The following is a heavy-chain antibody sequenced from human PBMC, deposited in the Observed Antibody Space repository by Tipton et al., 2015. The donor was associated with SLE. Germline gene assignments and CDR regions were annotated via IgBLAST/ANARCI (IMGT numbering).Heavy chain of an antibody. D-gene: IGHD2-8*02. J-gene: IGHJ4*02. CDR2: INPNGGTT. CDR3: ARVRRSGGVCPSLGY. Sequence: QLVQSGAEVMKPGASVKVSCTASGYTFTSYFMHWVRQAPGQGLEWMGVINPNGGTTAFARKFQGRVTLTRDTSTSTVYMELSSLRSEDTAVYYCARVRRSGGVCPSLGYWGQGTLVTVSS. V-gene: IGHV1-46*01. CDR1: GYTFTSYF.